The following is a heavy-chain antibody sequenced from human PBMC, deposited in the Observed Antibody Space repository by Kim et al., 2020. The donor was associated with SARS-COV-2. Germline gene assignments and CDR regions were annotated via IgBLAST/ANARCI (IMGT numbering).Heavy chain of an antibody. D-gene: IGHD6-13*01. CDR2: INQSGST. CDR3: ARGVSGQQLFDY. CDR1: GGSFSGYY. J-gene: IGHJ4*02. Sequence: SETLSLTCTVYGGSFSGYYWTWIRQPPGKGLEWIGEINQSGSTNYNPSLKSRVTVSVDTSKNQFSLKLTSVTAADTAVYYCARGVSGQQLFDYWGQGTLVTVSS. V-gene: IGHV4-34*01.